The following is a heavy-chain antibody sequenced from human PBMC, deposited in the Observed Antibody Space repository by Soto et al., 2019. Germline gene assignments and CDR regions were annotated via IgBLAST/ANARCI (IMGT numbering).Heavy chain of an antibody. V-gene: IGHV3-11*06. J-gene: IGHJ3*02. CDR2: ISSSSSYT. CDR1: GLTFSDYY. Sequence: GRSLRLSCAASGLTFSDYYMSWIRQAPGKGPEWVSYISSSSSYTNYAASVKGRFTISRDNAKNSLYLQMNSLRAEYTAVYYCARDRPDIVATIFAFDIWGQGTMVGISS. CDR3: ARDRPDIVATIFAFDI. D-gene: IGHD5-12*01.